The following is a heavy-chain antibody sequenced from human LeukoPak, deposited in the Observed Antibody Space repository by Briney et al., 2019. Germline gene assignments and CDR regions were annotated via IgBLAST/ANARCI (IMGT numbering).Heavy chain of an antibody. J-gene: IGHJ4*02. V-gene: IGHV3-30*02. D-gene: IGHD3-3*01. CDR2: IRYDGSNK. Sequence: PGGSLRLSCAASGFTFGSYGMHWVRQAPGKGLEWVAFIRYDGSNKYYADSVKGRFTISRDNSKNTLYLQMNSLRAEDTAVYYCAKDSHLGVVIMAPDFDYWGQGTLVTVSS. CDR1: GFTFGSYG. CDR3: AKDSHLGVVIMAPDFDY.